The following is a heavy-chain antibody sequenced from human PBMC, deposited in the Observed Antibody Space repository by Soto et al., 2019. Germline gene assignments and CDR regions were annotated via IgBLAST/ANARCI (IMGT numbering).Heavy chain of an antibody. V-gene: IGHV1-2*04. CDR2: INPNSGGT. CDR1: GYTFTSYY. J-gene: IGHJ6*02. CDR3: ARENYYYYGMDV. Sequence: ASVKVSSKASGYTFTSYYMHWVRQAPGQGLEWMGWINPNSGGTNYAQKFQGWVTMTRDTSISTAYMELSRLRSDDTAVYYCARENYYYYGMDVWGQGTTVTVSS.